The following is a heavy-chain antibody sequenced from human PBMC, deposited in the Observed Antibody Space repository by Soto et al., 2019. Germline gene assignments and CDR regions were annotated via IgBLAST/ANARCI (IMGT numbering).Heavy chain of an antibody. CDR3: ARVYYYGSGRRYYYGTDV. V-gene: IGHV4-59*01. D-gene: IGHD3-10*01. CDR1: GGSISSYY. Sequence: SETLSLTCSVSGGSISSYYWSWIRQPPGQGLEWIGYIYYSGSTNYTPSLKSRVTISVDTSKNQFSLKLSSVTAADTAVYYCARVYYYGSGRRYYYGTDVWGQGTAVTVSS. J-gene: IGHJ6*02. CDR2: IYYSGST.